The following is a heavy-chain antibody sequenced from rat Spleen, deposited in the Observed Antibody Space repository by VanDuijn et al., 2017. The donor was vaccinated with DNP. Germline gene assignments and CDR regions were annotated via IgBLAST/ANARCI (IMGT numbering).Heavy chain of an antibody. J-gene: IGHJ3*01. V-gene: IGHV3-3*01. CDR2: INSAGST. D-gene: IGHD1-5*01. CDR1: GYSITSSYR. CDR3: ARLGTQGFAY. Sequence: EVQLQESGPGLVKPSQSLSLTCSVTGYSITSSYRWNWIRNFPGHKLEWMGFINSAGSTDYTPSLKSRTSITRDTSKNQFFLQVNSVTTEDTATYYCARLGTQGFAYWGQGTLVTVSS.